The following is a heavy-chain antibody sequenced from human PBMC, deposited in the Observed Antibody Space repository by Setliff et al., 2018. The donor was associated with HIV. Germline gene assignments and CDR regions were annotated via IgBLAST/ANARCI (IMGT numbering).Heavy chain of an antibody. V-gene: IGHV3-21*01. D-gene: IGHD3-3*01. CDR2: ISSSGSYI. CDR3: ARGPQYNFWGGYLGL. Sequence: GGSLRLSCAASGFTFIDYALNWVRQAPGKGLEWVSSISSSGSYIYYAGSLKGRFTISRDNARNSLYLEMNTLRAEDTAVYYCARGPQYNFWGGYLGLWGRGTLVTVSS. CDR1: GFTFIDYA. J-gene: IGHJ4*02.